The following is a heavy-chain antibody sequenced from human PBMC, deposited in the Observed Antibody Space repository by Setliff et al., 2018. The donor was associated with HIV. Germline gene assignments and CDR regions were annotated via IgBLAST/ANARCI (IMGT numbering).Heavy chain of an antibody. CDR3: ARHRSGNWYYFVFDP. Sequence: PSETLSLTCTVSGYSISSSPWSWIRQPPGKGLEWIGYLHYSVSSNYNPSLKSRVTISVDTSKSQFSLKLSSVTVADTAVYYCARHRSGNWYYFVFDPWGQGTLVTVSS. CDR2: LHYSVSS. CDR1: GYSISSSP. V-gene: IGHV4-59*08. D-gene: IGHD1-7*01. J-gene: IGHJ5*02.